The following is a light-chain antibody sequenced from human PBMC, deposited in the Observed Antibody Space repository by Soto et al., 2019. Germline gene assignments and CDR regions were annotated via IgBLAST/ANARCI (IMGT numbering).Light chain of an antibody. V-gene: IGKV1-5*03. CDR2: KAS. CDR3: QQYESFPRT. J-gene: IGKJ1*01. Sequence: DIQMTQSPSTLSASVGDRVTMTCRASQSINNWLAWYQQKPGKAPKLFIFKASTLESGVPSRFSGSGSGTEFTLSISSLKPDDFATYFCQQYESFPRTFGQGTKVEIK. CDR1: QSINNW.